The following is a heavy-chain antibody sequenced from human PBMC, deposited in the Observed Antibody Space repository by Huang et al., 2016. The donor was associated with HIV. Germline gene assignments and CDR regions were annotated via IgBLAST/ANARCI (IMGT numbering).Heavy chain of an antibody. CDR2: SSSRSSYI. CDR3: AGSYSGYGLLIDY. D-gene: IGHD5-12*01. CDR1: GFTFSTYS. J-gene: IGHJ4*02. Sequence: QLVESGGGLVKPGGSLRLSCAAAGFTFSTYSMNWVRTAPGKGQEWVSSSSSRSSYIYYTDSVKGRFTITRDNAKNSLDLQMNSLRVEDTALYYCAGSYSGYGLLIDYWGQGTLVTVSS. V-gene: IGHV3-21*02.